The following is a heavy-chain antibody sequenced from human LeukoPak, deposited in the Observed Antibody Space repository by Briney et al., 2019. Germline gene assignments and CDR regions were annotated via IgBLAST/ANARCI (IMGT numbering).Heavy chain of an antibody. Sequence: ASETLSLTCTVSGGSISTDYWTWIRQPAGKGLEGIGLIYTSGSTNYNPSLKSRVPMSLDTSKNQFSLKLTSVTAAATAVYYCASDFGYWGQGTLVTVSS. J-gene: IGHJ4*02. CDR3: ASDFGY. CDR2: IYTSGST. V-gene: IGHV4-4*07. CDR1: GGSISTDY. D-gene: IGHD3-10*01.